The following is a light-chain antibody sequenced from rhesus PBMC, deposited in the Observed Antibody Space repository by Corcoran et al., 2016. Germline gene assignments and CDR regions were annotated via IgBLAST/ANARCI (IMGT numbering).Light chain of an antibody. Sequence: DIQMTQSPSSLSASVGDRVTISRRASQVSSNWMAWYQQKPGKAPKLLIYRASNLEIGVPSRFSGNGSGTDFILTISSLQPEDIATYYCQQHDNSPWTFGQGTKVEIQ. V-gene: IGKV1-69*01. CDR3: QQHDNSPWT. J-gene: IGKJ1*01. CDR1: QVSSNW. CDR2: RAS.